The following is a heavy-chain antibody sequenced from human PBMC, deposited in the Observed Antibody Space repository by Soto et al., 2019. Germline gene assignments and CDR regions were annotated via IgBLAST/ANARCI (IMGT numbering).Heavy chain of an antibody. CDR1: GFTFSSYG. J-gene: IGHJ4*02. Sequence: QVQLVESGGGVVQPGRSLRLSCAASGFTFSSYGMHWVRQAPGKGLEWVAVIWYDGSNKYYADSVKGRFTISRDNSKNTLYLQMNSLRAEDTAVYYCARGADTAMALDYWGQGTLVTVSS. CDR2: IWYDGSNK. CDR3: ARGADTAMALDY. V-gene: IGHV3-33*01. D-gene: IGHD5-18*01.